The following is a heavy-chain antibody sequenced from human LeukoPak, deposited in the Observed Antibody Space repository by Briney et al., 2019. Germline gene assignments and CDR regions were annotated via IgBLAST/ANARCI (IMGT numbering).Heavy chain of an antibody. J-gene: IGHJ4*02. Sequence: GGSLRLSCTASGFPFSGNAMSWVRQVPGRGLEWVSGVGGDEKTHYADSVKGRFTISRDNAKNSLYLQMNSLRAEDTAVYYCARDQETTRDIYSSSSTPDYWGQGTLVTVSS. CDR1: GFPFSGNA. V-gene: IGHV3-23*01. CDR2: VGGDEKT. D-gene: IGHD6-6*01. CDR3: ARDQETTRDIYSSSSTPDY.